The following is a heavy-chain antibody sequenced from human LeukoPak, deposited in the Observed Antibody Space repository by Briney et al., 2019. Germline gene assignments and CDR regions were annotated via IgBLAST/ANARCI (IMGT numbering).Heavy chain of an antibody. Sequence: GGSLRLSCAASGSTFTNSWMSWVRQAPGKGLEWVSYISSSSSTIYYADSVKGRFTISRDNAKNSLYLQMNSLRAEDTAVYYCARDRWAVAAINWFDPWGQGTLVTVSS. V-gene: IGHV3-48*01. D-gene: IGHD2-15*01. J-gene: IGHJ5*02. CDR1: GSTFTNSW. CDR3: ARDRWAVAAINWFDP. CDR2: ISSSSSTI.